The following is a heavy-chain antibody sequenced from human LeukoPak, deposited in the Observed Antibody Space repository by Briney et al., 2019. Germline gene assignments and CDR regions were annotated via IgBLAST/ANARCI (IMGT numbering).Heavy chain of an antibody. CDR3: ARVAGSIDY. CDR2: TNPNSGYT. V-gene: IGHV1-8*03. D-gene: IGHD6-19*01. J-gene: IGHJ4*02. CDR1: GYTFTSLD. Sequence: GASVKVYCKASGYTFTSLDINWVRQATGQGLEWMGWTNPNSGYTGYAQKFQGRVTITRNTSISTAYMELSSLRSEDTAVYYCARVAGSIDYWGQGTLVTVSS.